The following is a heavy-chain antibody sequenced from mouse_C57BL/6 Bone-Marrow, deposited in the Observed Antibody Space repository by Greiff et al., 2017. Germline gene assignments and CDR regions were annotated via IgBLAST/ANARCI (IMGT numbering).Heavy chain of an antibody. CDR1: GFSLTSYG. CDR2: IWSGGST. CDR3: ARNHLGFAY. J-gene: IGHJ3*01. V-gene: IGHV2-2*01. Sequence: QVQLKESGPGLVQPSQSLSITCTVSGFSLTSYGVHWVRQSPGKGLEWLGVIWSGGSTDYNAAFISRLSISKDNSKSQVFFKMNSLQADDTAIYYCARNHLGFAYWGQGTLVTVSA.